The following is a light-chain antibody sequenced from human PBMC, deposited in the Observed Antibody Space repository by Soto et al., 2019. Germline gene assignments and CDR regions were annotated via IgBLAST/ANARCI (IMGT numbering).Light chain of an antibody. V-gene: IGLV2-14*01. CDR3: SSYTSSSTYV. CDR2: DVS. Sequence: QSVLTQPASVSGSPGQSIIISCTGTSSDIGGYNYVSWYQQHPGEAPKLMIYDVSNRPSGVSNRFSGSKSGNTASLTISCLQAEDEADYYCSSYTSSSTYVFGTGTKVTVL. J-gene: IGLJ1*01. CDR1: SSDIGGYNY.